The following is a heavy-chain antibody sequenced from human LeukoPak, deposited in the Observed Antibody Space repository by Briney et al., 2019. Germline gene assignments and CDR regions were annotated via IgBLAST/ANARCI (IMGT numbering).Heavy chain of an antibody. V-gene: IGHV3-66*01. CDR2: IYSGGST. Sequence: GGSLRLSCAASGFTVSSNYMSWVRQAPGKGLEWGSVIYSGGSTYYADSVKGRFTISRDNSKNTLYLQMNSLRAEDTAVYYCARGSYYYVMDFWGQGTTATSSS. J-gene: IGHJ6*02. CDR3: ARGSYYYVMDF. CDR1: GFTVSSNY.